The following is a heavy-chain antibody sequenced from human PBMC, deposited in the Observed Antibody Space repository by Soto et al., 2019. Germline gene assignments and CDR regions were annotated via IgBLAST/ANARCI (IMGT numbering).Heavy chain of an antibody. V-gene: IGHV3-30-3*01. CDR1: GFTFSSYA. J-gene: IGHJ3*02. CDR2: ISYDGSNK. D-gene: IGHD2-15*01. CDR3: ARGGHIVVVVAATYDAFDI. Sequence: QVQLVESGGGVVQPGRSLRLSCAASGFTFSSYAMHWVRQAPGKGLEWVAVISYDGSNKYYADSVKGRLTISRDNSKNTLYLQMNRLRAEDTAVYYCARGGHIVVVVAATYDAFDIWGQGTMVTVSS.